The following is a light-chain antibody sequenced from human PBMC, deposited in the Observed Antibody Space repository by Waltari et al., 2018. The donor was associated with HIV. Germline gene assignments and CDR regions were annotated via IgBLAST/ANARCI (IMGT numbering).Light chain of an antibody. CDR2: RNN. Sequence: SVLTQPPSPSGTPGQRVTISCSGSTSNIGSNHVFWYQNLPGTSPKPLIHRNNQLPSGVHERCTASTSGTSASLAITGLRSEDEAEYYCVAWDDSLGGVVFGGGTKVAVL. CDR1: TSNIGSNH. CDR3: VAWDDSLGGVV. J-gene: IGLJ2*01. V-gene: IGLV1-47*01.